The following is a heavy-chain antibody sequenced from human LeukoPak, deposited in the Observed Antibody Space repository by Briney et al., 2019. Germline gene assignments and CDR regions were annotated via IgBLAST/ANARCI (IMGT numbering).Heavy chain of an antibody. Sequence: GGSLRLSCAASGFTFSSYGMHWVRQAPGKGLEWVAVISYDGSNKYYADSVKGRFTISRDNSKNTLYLQMNSLRAEDTAVYYYAKKGREVQLWLRGYYFDYWGQGTLVTVSS. V-gene: IGHV3-30*18. D-gene: IGHD5-18*01. CDR1: GFTFSSYG. CDR2: ISYDGSNK. J-gene: IGHJ4*02. CDR3: AKKGREVQLWLRGYYFDY.